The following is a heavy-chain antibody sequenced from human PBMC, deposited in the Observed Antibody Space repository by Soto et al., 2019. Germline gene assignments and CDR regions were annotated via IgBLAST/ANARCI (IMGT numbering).Heavy chain of an antibody. V-gene: IGHV3-7*01. Sequence: GGSLRLSCAASGFTFNSYWMTWVRQAPGKGLEWVANINTDGSQKHSVDSVKGRFTFSRDNGKNSLYLQRNSLRVEDTAVYYRARVSRRNTFDVWGQGTMVTFSS. CDR1: GFTFNSYW. CDR2: INTDGSQK. J-gene: IGHJ3*01. CDR3: ARVSRRNTFDV.